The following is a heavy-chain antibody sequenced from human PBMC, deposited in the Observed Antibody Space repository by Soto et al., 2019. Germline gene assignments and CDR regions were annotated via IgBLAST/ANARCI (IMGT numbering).Heavy chain of an antibody. CDR1: GYTFTSYA. CDR2: INAGNGNT. J-gene: IGHJ6*02. D-gene: IGHD2-15*01. CDR3: ARDAPIGYCSGGSCPALDGMDV. V-gene: IGHV1-3*01. Sequence: ASVKVSCKASGYTFTSYAMHWVRQAPGQRLEWMGWINAGNGNTKYSQKFQGRVTMTRDTSASTVYMELSSLRSEDTAVYYCARDAPIGYCSGGSCPALDGMDVWGQGTTVTVSS.